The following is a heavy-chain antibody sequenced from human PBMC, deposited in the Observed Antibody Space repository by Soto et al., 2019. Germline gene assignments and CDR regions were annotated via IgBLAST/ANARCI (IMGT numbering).Heavy chain of an antibody. V-gene: IGHV6-1*01. CDR2: TSYRSKWYN. D-gene: IGHD3-22*01. J-gene: IGHJ4*02. Sequence: QVQLQQSGPGLVKPSQTLSLTCDISGDSVSSNSAAWNWIRQSPSRGLEWLGRTSYRSKWYNDYSVSGKSPIXXXTXXTQNQFSLQLNSVTSDETALYYCSSCDRSGFGFDYWGPGTLVTVSS. CDR1: GDSVSSNSAA. CDR3: SSCDRSGFGFDY.